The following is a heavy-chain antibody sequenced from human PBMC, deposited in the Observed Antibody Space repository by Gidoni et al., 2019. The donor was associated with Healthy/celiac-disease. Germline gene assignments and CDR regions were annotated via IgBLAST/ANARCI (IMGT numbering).Heavy chain of an antibody. Sequence: QVQLQQRGAGLLRPSETLSLTFAVYGGFFGGYYWSWIRQPPGKGLEWIGEIKHSGSTNYNPSLKSRVTISVDTSKNQFSLKLSSVTAADTAVYYCARGRWRAVAGTGRYFDLWGRGTLVTVSS. D-gene: IGHD6-19*01. CDR2: IKHSGST. CDR3: ARGRWRAVAGTGRYFDL. J-gene: IGHJ2*01. CDR1: GGFFGGYY. V-gene: IGHV4-34*01.